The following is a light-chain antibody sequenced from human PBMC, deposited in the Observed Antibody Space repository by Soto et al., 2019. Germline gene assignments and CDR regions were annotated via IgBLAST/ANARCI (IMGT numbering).Light chain of an antibody. CDR3: QQSYSPPSIT. J-gene: IGKJ5*01. V-gene: IGKV1-39*01. Sequence: DIQMTQSPSSLSASVGERVTITCRASQSIGRFLNWYQQKPGKAPALLIYAASSLQSGVPSRFSGSGSGTDFTLTISSLQPEDFATYYCQQSYSPPSITFGQGTRLEIK. CDR2: AAS. CDR1: QSIGRF.